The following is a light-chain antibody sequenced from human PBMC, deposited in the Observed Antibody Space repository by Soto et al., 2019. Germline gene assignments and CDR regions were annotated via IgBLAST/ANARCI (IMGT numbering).Light chain of an antibody. V-gene: IGKV3-20*01. Sequence: EIVLTQSPGTLSVSPGDRATLSCRASQSVSGNYIAWYQQKPGQAPSLLIYGASSRATGIPDRFSGSGSGTDFTLTISRLEPEDLAVYYCQQYGNAPWTFGQGTKV. CDR2: GAS. CDR3: QQYGNAPWT. CDR1: QSVSGNY. J-gene: IGKJ1*01.